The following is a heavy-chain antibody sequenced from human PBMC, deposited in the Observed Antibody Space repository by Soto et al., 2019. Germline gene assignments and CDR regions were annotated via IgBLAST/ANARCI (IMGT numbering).Heavy chain of an antibody. CDR3: ASANRDSAGYFLDS. J-gene: IGHJ5*01. D-gene: IGHD3-22*01. CDR2: IYYTGKT. V-gene: IGHV4-31*03. CDR1: GVSINIGDYY. Sequence: SETLSLTCSVSGVSINIGDYYWTCIRQHQEKGLEWIGCIYYTGKTYSNPSLQSRIFISVDTSEKQFTLKLNSVTAADTALYFCASANRDSAGYFLDSWGQGILVTVSS.